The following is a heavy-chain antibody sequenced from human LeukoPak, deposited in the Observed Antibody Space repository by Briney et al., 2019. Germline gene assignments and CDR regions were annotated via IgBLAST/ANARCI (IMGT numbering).Heavy chain of an antibody. Sequence: GGSLRLSCAASGFTFSTYGMHWVRQAPGKGLEWVAVIWYDGSHEYYGDSVKGRFTISRDNSRNTLFLQMNSLRDEDTAVYYCVRSRGLYGDYVLGYWGQGALVTVSS. J-gene: IGHJ4*02. CDR2: IWYDGSHE. CDR1: GFTFSTYG. CDR3: VRSRGLYGDYVLGY. D-gene: IGHD4-17*01. V-gene: IGHV3-33*01.